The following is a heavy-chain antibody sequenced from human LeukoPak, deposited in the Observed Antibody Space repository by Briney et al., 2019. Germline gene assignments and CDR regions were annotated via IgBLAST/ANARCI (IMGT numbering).Heavy chain of an antibody. CDR2: ISGSGGST. CDR3: ARAPVTSCRGAYCYPFDY. D-gene: IGHD2-21*01. J-gene: IGHJ4*02. CDR1: GFTVNNYA. Sequence: GGSLRLSCVASGFTVNNYAMTWVRQAPGKGLEWVSGISGSGGSTYYADSAKGRFTISRDNSKNTLYLQMISLRAEDTAVYYCARAPVTSCRGAYCYPFDYWGQGTRVTVSS. V-gene: IGHV3-23*01.